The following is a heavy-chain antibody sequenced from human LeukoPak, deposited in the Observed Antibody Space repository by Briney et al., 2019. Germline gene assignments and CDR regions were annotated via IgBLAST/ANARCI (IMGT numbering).Heavy chain of an antibody. CDR1: GFTFSSYN. V-gene: IGHV3-21*01. CDR2: ISSSSGYI. CDR3: ARGGVGNIMGFFDY. D-gene: IGHD1-26*01. Sequence: PAGTLRLSGAAAGFTFSSYNRNWVRQAPGKGLEGGSAISSSSGYIYYADSVKVRFTTSRDNAKNSMYLQMNSLRAEDTAVYYCARGGVGNIMGFFDYWGQGTLVTVSS. J-gene: IGHJ4*02.